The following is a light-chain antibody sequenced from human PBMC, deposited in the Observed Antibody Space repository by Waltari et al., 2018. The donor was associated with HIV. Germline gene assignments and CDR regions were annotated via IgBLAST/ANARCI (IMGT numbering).Light chain of an antibody. CDR3: AVWDVSLSGVI. Sequence: QSVLTQAPSVSEAPRQRVTMSCSGSRSNIGTNPVNWYQQLPGMPPKLLIYYDNLRPSGVSDRFSGSRSGTSASLAISGLQSEDEADYYCAVWDVSLSGVIFGGGTKLTVL. CDR1: RSNIGTNP. V-gene: IGLV1-36*01. CDR2: YDN. J-gene: IGLJ2*01.